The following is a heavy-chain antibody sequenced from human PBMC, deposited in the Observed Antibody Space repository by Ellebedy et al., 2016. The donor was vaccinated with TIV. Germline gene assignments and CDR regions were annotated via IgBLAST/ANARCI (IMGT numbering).Heavy chain of an antibody. V-gene: IGHV5-10-1*01. CDR1: GYSFTTYY. D-gene: IGHD2-21*01. CDR3: ASGPIVVGAGFLY. CDR2: IDPSDSYT. J-gene: IGHJ4*02. Sequence: GESLKISCKGSGYSFTTYYISWVRQMPGKGLEWMGRIDPSDSYTSYSPSFQGHVTMSTDKSISTAYLQWSSLKASDTAMYYCASGPIVVGAGFLYWGQGALVTVSS.